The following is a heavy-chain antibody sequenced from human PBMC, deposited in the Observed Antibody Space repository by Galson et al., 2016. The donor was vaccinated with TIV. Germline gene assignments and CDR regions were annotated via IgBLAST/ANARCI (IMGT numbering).Heavy chain of an antibody. CDR1: GASVSGGSYF. V-gene: IGHV4-61*02. CDR2: IYTSGNT. Sequence: TLSLTCTVSGASVSGGSYFWTWIRQPAGKGLEWIGRIYTSGNTNYNPSLKSRVTISVDTSNNQFSLRLTSVTAADTGVYYCARTAYCAGDCRRVGFDYWGQGTLVPLSS. D-gene: IGHD2-21*01. CDR3: ARTAYCAGDCRRVGFDY. J-gene: IGHJ4*02.